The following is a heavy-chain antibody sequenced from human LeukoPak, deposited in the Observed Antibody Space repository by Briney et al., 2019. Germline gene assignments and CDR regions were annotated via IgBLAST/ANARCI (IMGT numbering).Heavy chain of an antibody. J-gene: IGHJ4*02. Sequence: PGGSLRLSCAASGFTFSSYAVSWVRQAPGKGLEWVSAISGSGGSTYYADSVKGRFTISRDNSKNTLYLQMNSLRAEDTAVYYCASSRDYAHDYWGQGTLVTVSS. D-gene: IGHD4-17*01. V-gene: IGHV3-23*01. CDR3: ASSRDYAHDY. CDR1: GFTFSSYA. CDR2: ISGSGGST.